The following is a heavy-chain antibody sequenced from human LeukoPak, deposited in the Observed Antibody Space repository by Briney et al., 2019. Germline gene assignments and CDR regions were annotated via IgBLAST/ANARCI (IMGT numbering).Heavy chain of an antibody. Sequence: SETLSLTCTVSGGSISSYYWSWIRQPPGKGLEWIGYIYYSGSTNYNPSLKSRVTISVDTSKNQFSLKLSSVTAADTAVYYCARSYNWNEDYWGQGTLVTVSS. CDR2: IYYSGST. CDR1: GGSISSYY. J-gene: IGHJ4*02. D-gene: IGHD1-20*01. V-gene: IGHV4-59*01. CDR3: ARSYNWNEDY.